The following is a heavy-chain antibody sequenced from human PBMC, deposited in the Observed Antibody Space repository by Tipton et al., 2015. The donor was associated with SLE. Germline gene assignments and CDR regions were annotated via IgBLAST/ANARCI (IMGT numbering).Heavy chain of an antibody. J-gene: IGHJ4*02. V-gene: IGHV4-59*08. D-gene: IGHD1-7*01. Sequence: TLSLTCTVSGGSITNYYWSWIRQPPGKDLEWIGYIYYSGSTNYSPSLKSRVTISVDTSKNQFSLKLSSVIAADTAIYYCARHDPHNWNYWFYFDHWGQGTLVTVST. CDR1: GGSITNYY. CDR2: IYYSGST. CDR3: ARHDPHNWNYWFYFDH.